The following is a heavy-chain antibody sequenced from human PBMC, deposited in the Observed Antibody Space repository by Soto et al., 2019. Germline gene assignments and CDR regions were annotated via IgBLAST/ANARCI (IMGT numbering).Heavy chain of an antibody. D-gene: IGHD5-12*01. Sequence: QITLKESGPTLVKPTQTLTLTCTFSGFSLSTSGVGVGWIRQPPGKALEWLALIYWDDDKRYSPSLKSSLTITKDTSKKQVVLTMTNMDPVDTATYYCAHVYGGYDNFDYWGQGTLVTVSS. CDR3: AHVYGGYDNFDY. J-gene: IGHJ4*02. V-gene: IGHV2-5*02. CDR2: IYWDDDK. CDR1: GFSLSTSGVG.